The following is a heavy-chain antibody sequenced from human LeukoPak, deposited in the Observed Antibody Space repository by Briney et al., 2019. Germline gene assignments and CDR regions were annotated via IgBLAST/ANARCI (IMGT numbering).Heavy chain of an antibody. J-gene: IGHJ4*02. CDR1: GFTVSSNY. V-gene: IGHV3-53*01. CDR2: IYSGGST. Sequence: GGSLRLSCAASGFTVSSNYMSWVRQAPGKGLEWVSIIYSGGSTFYADSVKGRFTISRDNSKNTLYLQMNSLRAEDTAVYYCATVWDDWLFCHYWGQGTLVTVSS. CDR3: ATVWDDWLFCHY. D-gene: IGHD3-9*01.